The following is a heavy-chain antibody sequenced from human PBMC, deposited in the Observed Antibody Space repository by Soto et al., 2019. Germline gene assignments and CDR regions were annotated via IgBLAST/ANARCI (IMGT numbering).Heavy chain of an antibody. Sequence: LSLTCPVSGYSISIGNYWGWIRQPPGKRLEWIGSIYQSGSTYYNPSLRSRATISVDTSKNQFSLKLSSVTAADTAVYYCARVLGAPLYYFDCRGQGILVTVS. CDR3: ARVLGAPLYYFDC. CDR1: GYSISIGNY. D-gene: IGHD1-26*01. V-gene: IGHV4-38-2*02. J-gene: IGHJ4*02. CDR2: IYQSGST.